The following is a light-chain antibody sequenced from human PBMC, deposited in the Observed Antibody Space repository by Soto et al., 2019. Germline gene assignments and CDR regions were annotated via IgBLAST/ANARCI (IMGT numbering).Light chain of an antibody. Sequence: SQPGWVTGSPAEVVAIFKTGTSSDVGGYNYVSWYQQHPGKAPKLMIFDVNNRPSGVSNRFSGSKSGNTASLTISGLQAEDEADYYCCSYTSSSTYVFGTGTKVTVL. CDR3: CSYTSSSTYV. V-gene: IGLV2-14*01. J-gene: IGLJ1*01. CDR2: DVN. CDR1: SSDVGGYNY.